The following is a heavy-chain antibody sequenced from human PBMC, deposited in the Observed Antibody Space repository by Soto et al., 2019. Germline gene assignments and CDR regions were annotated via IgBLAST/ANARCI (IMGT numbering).Heavy chain of an antibody. D-gene: IGHD1-1*01. J-gene: IGHJ4*02. CDR2: INKSGGST. V-gene: IGHV3-23*01. CDR3: AKDPPTTGTTFDY. Sequence: EVQLLESGGGLVQPGGSLRLPCAASGFTFSSFAMSWVRQAPGKGLEWVSTINKSGGSTYYADSVKGRFTISRDNSKNMLFLQINGLRAEDTAVYYCAKDPPTTGTTFDYWGRGTLVTVSS. CDR1: GFTFSSFA.